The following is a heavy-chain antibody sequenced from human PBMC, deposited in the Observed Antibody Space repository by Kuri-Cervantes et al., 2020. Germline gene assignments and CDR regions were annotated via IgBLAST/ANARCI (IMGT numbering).Heavy chain of an antibody. D-gene: IGHD3-10*01. V-gene: IGHV1-18*01. CDR1: GYTFTSYG. Sequence: ASVKVSCKASGYTFTSYGISWVRQAPGQGREGMGWISAYNGNTNYAQKLQGRVTMTTDTSTSTAYMELRSLRSDDTAVYYCARDQTTMVRGVCGYWGQGTLVTVSS. J-gene: IGHJ4*02. CDR2: ISAYNGNT. CDR3: ARDQTTMVRGVCGY.